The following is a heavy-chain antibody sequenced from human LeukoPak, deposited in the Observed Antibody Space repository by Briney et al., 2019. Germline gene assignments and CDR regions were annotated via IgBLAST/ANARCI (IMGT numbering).Heavy chain of an antibody. CDR1: AFTFSSYS. J-gene: IGHJ4*02. V-gene: IGHV3-23*01. D-gene: IGHD3-22*01. CDR3: AKGAYYDSSGYRLFDY. Sequence: GGSLRLSCAASAFTFSSYSMNWVRQAPGKGLEWVSAISGSGGSTYYADSVKGRFTISRDNSKNTLYLQMNSLRAEDTAVYYCAKGAYYDSSGYRLFDYWGQGTLVTVSS. CDR2: ISGSGGST.